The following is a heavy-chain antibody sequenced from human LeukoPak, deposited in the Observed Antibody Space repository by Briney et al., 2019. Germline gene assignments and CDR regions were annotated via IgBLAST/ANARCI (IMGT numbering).Heavy chain of an antibody. CDR3: ARDRYYYDSSGYYPYYFDY. CDR1: GHTFSGYY. J-gene: IGHJ4*02. D-gene: IGHD3-22*01. Sequence: GASVKVSCKASGHTFSGYYMHWVRQAPGQGLEWMGRIDPNSGGTNYAQKFQGRVTMTRDTSISTGYMELSRLRSDDTAVYYCARDRYYYDSSGYYPYYFDYWGQGTLVTVSS. CDR2: IDPNSGGT. V-gene: IGHV1-2*06.